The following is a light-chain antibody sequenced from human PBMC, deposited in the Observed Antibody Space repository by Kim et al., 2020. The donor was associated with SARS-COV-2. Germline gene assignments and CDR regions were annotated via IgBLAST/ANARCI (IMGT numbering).Light chain of an antibody. J-gene: IGKJ2*01. CDR2: GVS. CDR3: QDYGGSLFT. V-gene: IGKV3-20*01. Sequence: LSPGERATLSCRASPSVSSSYLAWYQQKPGQAPRLLIYGVSSRATGIPDRFSGSGSGTDFTLTISRLEPEDFAVYYCQDYGGSLFTFGQGTKLEI. CDR1: PSVSSSY.